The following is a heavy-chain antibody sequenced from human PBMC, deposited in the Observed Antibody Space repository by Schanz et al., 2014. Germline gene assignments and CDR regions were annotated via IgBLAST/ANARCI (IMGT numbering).Heavy chain of an antibody. D-gene: IGHD1-26*01. CDR3: AREGVDQMFERRGQGAFVDV. Sequence: VKVSCKASGDTLSTDTISWVRQAPGQGLEWMGRGIPMFGIANYAQKFQGRVTMTVDESTSSAYMKLRRLRAVDTTVYYFAREGVDQMFERRGQGAFVDV. V-gene: IGHV1-69*15. CDR2: GIPMFGIA. CDR1: GDTLSTDT. J-gene: IGHJ6*01.